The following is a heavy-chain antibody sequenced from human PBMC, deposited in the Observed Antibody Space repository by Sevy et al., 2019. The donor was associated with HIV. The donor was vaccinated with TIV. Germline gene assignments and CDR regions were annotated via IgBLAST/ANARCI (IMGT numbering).Heavy chain of an antibody. CDR2: IRYDGSNK. D-gene: IGHD3-3*01. CDR3: ARDRLGITISAEWGGGMDV. V-gene: IGHV3-30*02. Sequence: GGSLRLSCAASGFTLSSYGMHWVRQAPGKGLEWVAVIRYDGSNKYYADSVKGRFTISRDNFKSTLYLQMNSLRAEDVAGYYWARDRLGITISAEWGGGMDVWGQGTTVTVSS. CDR1: GFTLSSYG. J-gene: IGHJ6*02.